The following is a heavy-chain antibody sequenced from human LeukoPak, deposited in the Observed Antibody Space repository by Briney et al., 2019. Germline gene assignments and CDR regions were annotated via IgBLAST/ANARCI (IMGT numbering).Heavy chain of an antibody. J-gene: IGHJ4*02. V-gene: IGHV3-23*01. Sequence: GGSLRLSCVASGFTFSSYAMSWVRQAPGKGLEWVSVISDSGDRTYYADSVKGRFTISRDNAKNSLYLQMISLRAEDTAFYYCASSRTERGYSFGYGYWGQGTLVTVSS. CDR1: GFTFSSYA. CDR3: ASSRTERGYSFGYGY. D-gene: IGHD5-18*01. CDR2: ISDSGDRT.